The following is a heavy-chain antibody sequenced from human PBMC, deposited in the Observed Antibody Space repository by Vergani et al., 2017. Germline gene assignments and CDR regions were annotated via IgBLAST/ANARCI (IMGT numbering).Heavy chain of an antibody. Sequence: QVQLVESGGGVVQPGRSLRLSCAASGFRFSSYGMNWVRQAPGKGLEWVAVIWYDGSNKYYADSVKGRFTISRDNSQNTVNLQMNSLRVDDTAVYYCAKDWRENSDYGYFDYWGQGTLVTVSS. CDR2: IWYDGSNK. CDR3: AKDWRENSDYGYFDY. D-gene: IGHD4-17*01. CDR1: GFRFSSYG. J-gene: IGHJ4*02. V-gene: IGHV3-33*06.